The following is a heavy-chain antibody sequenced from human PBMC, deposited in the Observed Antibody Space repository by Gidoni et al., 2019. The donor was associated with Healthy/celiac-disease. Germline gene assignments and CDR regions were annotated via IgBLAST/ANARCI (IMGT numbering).Heavy chain of an antibody. CDR3: ARGSFWSGYGHWFDP. CDR1: GYSIRCGYY. J-gene: IGHJ5*02. CDR2: IYHSGST. V-gene: IGHV4-38-2*01. Sequence: QVQLHDSGPGLVKPSETLSLTCAPSGYSIRCGYYWGWIRQPPGKGLEWMGSIYHSGSTHYNPSLKSRVTISVDTSKNQFSLKLSSVTAADTAVYYCARGSFWSGYGHWFDPWGQGTLVTVSS. D-gene: IGHD3-3*01.